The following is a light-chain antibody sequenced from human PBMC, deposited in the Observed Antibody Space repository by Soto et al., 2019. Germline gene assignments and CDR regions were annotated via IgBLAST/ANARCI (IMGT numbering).Light chain of an antibody. CDR1: QTISSW. CDR3: KQSYSNPIS. CDR2: KAS. V-gene: IGKV1-5*03. Sequence: DIQMTQSPSTLSGSVGDRVTITCRASQTISSWLAWYQQKPGKAPKLLIYKASTLKSGVQSRFSGSGSGTDYSLTISSLQPEDFATYYCKQSYSNPISFGPGTKVDIK. J-gene: IGKJ3*01.